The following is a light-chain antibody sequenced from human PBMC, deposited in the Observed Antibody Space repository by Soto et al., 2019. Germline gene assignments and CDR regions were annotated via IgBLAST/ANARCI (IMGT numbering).Light chain of an antibody. CDR3: HQYYTRSSIT. J-gene: IGKJ5*01. CDR1: QSLSSN. CDR2: GAS. Sequence: EIVMTQSPATLSVSPGERVTLSCRASQSLSSNLAWYQQQPGQAPSLLMYGASTRATGIPPRFSGSGSGTEFTITTSSLQSADVAVYYCHQYYTRSSITFGQGTQLEIK. V-gene: IGKV3-15*01.